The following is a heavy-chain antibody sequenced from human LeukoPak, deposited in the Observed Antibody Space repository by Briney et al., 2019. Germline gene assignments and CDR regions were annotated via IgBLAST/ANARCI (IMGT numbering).Heavy chain of an antibody. CDR3: ARRRGDGDYRPES. Sequence: SETLSLTCTVSGGSMSSNKYYWGWIRQPPGKGLEWIGSIHYSGITYYNPSLKSRVTISVDTSKNQFSLTLTSVTATDTSVYYCARRRGDGDYRPESWGQGTLVTVSS. CDR1: GGSMSSNKYY. J-gene: IGHJ5*02. CDR2: IHYSGIT. V-gene: IGHV4-39*01. D-gene: IGHD4-17*01.